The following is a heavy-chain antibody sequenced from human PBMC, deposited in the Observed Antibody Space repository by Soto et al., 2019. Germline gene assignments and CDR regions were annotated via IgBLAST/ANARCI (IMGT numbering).Heavy chain of an antibody. CDR1: GFTFSSYA. CDR3: AKDNCSGGSCPLGYYYGMDV. D-gene: IGHD2-15*01. J-gene: IGHJ6*02. CDR2: ISGSGGST. V-gene: IGHV3-23*01. Sequence: PGGSLRLSCAASGFTFSSYAMSWVRQAPGKGLEWVSAISGSGGSTYYADSVKGRFTISRDNSKNTLYLQMNSLRAEDTAVYYCAKDNCSGGSCPLGYYYGMDVWGQGTTVTVSS.